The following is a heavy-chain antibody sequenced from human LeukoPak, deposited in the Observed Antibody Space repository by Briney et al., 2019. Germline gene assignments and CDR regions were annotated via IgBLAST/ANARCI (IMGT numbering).Heavy chain of an antibody. V-gene: IGHV1-45*02. Sequence: ASVKVSCKASGYTFTYRYLHWVRQAPGQALDLMESITPFNGNTNYAQKFQDRVTITRDRSMSTAYMELSSLRSEDTAMYYCASSSFILTGARNWFDPWGQGTLVTVSS. D-gene: IGHD3-9*01. CDR3: ASSSFILTGARNWFDP. CDR2: ITPFNGNT. CDR1: GYTFTYRY. J-gene: IGHJ5*02.